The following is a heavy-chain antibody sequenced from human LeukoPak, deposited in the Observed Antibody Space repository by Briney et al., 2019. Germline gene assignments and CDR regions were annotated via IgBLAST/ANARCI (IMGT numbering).Heavy chain of an antibody. Sequence: SETLSLTCTVSGGSISSSSYYWSWIRQPPGKGLEWIGYIYYSGSTYYNPSLKSRVTISVDTSKNQFSLKLSSVTAADTAVYYCARGLPPWSYGMDVWGQGTTVTVSS. D-gene: IGHD2-21*02. CDR3: ARGLPPWSYGMDV. CDR2: IYYSGST. J-gene: IGHJ6*02. V-gene: IGHV4-30-4*01. CDR1: GGSISSSSYY.